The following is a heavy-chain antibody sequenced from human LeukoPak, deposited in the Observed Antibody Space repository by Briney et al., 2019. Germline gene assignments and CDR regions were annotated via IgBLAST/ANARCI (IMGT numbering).Heavy chain of an antibody. CDR1: GFKFDDYG. CDR2: ISSSSSYI. Sequence: GGSLRLSCAASGFKFDDYGMSWVRQAPGKGLEWVSSISSSSSYIYYADSVKGRFTISRDNAKNSLYLQMNSLRAEDTAVYYCARAYSGYDSGGLNFDYWGQGTLVTVSS. J-gene: IGHJ4*02. V-gene: IGHV3-21*01. CDR3: ARAYSGYDSGGLNFDY. D-gene: IGHD5-12*01.